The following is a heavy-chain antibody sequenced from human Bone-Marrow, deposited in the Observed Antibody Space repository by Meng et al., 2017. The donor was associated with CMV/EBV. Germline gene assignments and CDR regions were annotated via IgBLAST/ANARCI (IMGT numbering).Heavy chain of an antibody. D-gene: IGHD2-2*01. V-gene: IGHV3-48*04. CDR3: ARWRCSSTSCYLSSSGWRFDY. J-gene: IGHJ4*02. CDR1: GFTFNRDN. CDR2: IGMSGTTI. Sequence: GESLKISCAASGFTFNRDNMNWVRQAPGRGLEWISYIGMSGTTIYYADSVKGRFTISRDNPKNSLYLQMNSLRAEDTALYYCARWRCSSTSCYLSSSGWRFDYWGQGTLVTVSS.